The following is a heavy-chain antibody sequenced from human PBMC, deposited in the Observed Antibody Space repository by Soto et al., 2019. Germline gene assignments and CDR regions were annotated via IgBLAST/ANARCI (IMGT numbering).Heavy chain of an antibody. Sequence: QVQLVESGGGVVQPGRSLRLSCAASGFTFSSYAMHWVRQAPGKGLEWVAVISYDGSNKYYADSVKGRFTISRDNSKNALYLQMNSLRAEDTAVYYCARIGLKVLRYFDWSPKRNFQHWGQGTLVTVSS. CDR3: ARIGLKVLRYFDWSPKRNFQH. D-gene: IGHD3-9*01. J-gene: IGHJ1*01. CDR2: ISYDGSNK. CDR1: GFTFSSYA. V-gene: IGHV3-30*14.